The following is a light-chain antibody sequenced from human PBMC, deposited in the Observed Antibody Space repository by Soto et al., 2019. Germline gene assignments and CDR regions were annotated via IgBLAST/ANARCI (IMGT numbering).Light chain of an antibody. Sequence: QMTQSPSSLSASVGEKIIITCXASRDVGSDVSWYQQKPGKAPKLLIYKASTLKSGVPSRFSSSGSGTEFTLTISSLQPDDFATYYCQHYNSYSEAFGQGTKVDI. CDR3: QHYNSYSEA. J-gene: IGKJ1*01. CDR2: KAS. V-gene: IGKV1-5*03. CDR1: RDVGSD.